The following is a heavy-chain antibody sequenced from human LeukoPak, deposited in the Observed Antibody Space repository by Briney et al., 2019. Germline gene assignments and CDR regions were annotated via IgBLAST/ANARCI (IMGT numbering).Heavy chain of an antibody. D-gene: IGHD3-9*01. CDR3: ARDRWEVGSYDILTGPDY. J-gene: IGHJ4*02. CDR1: GGTFSSYA. Sequence: SVKVSCKASGGTFSSYAISWVRQAPGQGLEWMGGIIPIFGTANYAQMFQGRVTITADESTSTAYMELSNLRSEDTAVYYCARDRWEVGSYDILTGPDYWGQGTLVTVSS. CDR2: IIPIFGTA. V-gene: IGHV1-69*13.